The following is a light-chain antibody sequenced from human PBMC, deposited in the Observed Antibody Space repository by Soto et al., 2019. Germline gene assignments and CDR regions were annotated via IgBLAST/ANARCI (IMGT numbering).Light chain of an antibody. CDR2: EVS. Sequence: QSALTQPASVSGSPGQSITISCTGASSDVGGYNYVSWYQQHPGKAPKLVIYEVSNRPSRVSNRFSGSKSGNTASLTISGLQAEDEADYYCSSYTRSSTSYVFGTGTKLTVL. CDR1: SSDVGGYNY. J-gene: IGLJ1*01. CDR3: SSYTRSSTSYV. V-gene: IGLV2-14*01.